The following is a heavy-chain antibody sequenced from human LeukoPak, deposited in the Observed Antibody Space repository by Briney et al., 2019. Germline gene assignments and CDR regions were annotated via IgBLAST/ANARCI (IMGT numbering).Heavy chain of an antibody. Sequence: SVKVSCKASGGTFSSYAISWVRQAPGQGLEWMGGIIPIFGTANYAQNFQGRVTITTDESTSTAYMELSSLRSEDTAVYYCASFLYSGYEPNDAFDIWGQGTMVTVSS. J-gene: IGHJ3*02. CDR2: IIPIFGTA. CDR1: GGTFSSYA. D-gene: IGHD5-12*01. CDR3: ASFLYSGYEPNDAFDI. V-gene: IGHV1-69*05.